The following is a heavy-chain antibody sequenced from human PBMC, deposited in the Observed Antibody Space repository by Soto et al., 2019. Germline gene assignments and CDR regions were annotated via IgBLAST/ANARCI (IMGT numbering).Heavy chain of an antibody. CDR3: AKGGYTFGFLFDC. CDR2: IDKSGGST. V-gene: IGHV3-23*01. CDR1: GLTFGSYA. J-gene: IGHJ4*02. Sequence: GGSLRLSCAASGLTFGSYAMSWVRQAPGKGLEWVSTIDKSGGSTYYADSVKGRFTISRDNSKQKLYLQMNSLRAEDTAVYYCAKGGYTFGFLFDCWGQGTLVTVSS. D-gene: IGHD5-18*01.